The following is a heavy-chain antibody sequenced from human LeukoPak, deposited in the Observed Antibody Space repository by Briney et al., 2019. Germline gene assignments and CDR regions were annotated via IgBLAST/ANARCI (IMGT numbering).Heavy chain of an antibody. J-gene: IGHJ4*02. V-gene: IGHV3-30-3*01. D-gene: IGHD3-3*01. CDR1: GFTFSSYA. Sequence: PGGSLRLSCAASGFTFSSYAMHWVRQAPGKGLEWVAVISYDGSNKYYADSVRGRFTISRDNSKNTLYLQMNSLRAEDTAVYSCARGITIFGVVTRPDYWGQGTLVTVSS. CDR3: ARGITIFGVVTRPDY. CDR2: ISYDGSNK.